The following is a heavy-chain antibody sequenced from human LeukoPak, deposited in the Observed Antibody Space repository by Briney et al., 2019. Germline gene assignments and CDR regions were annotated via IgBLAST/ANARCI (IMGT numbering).Heavy chain of an antibody. CDR2: IIPIFGTA. CDR1: GGTFSSYA. V-gene: IGHV1-69*01. Sequence: ASVKVSCKASGGTFSSYAISWVRQAPGQGLEWMGGIIPIFGTANYAQKFQGRVTITADESTSTAYMELSSLRSEDTAVYYCARDGYSSGPSDYWGQGTLVTVSS. J-gene: IGHJ4*02. D-gene: IGHD6-19*01. CDR3: ARDGYSSGPSDY.